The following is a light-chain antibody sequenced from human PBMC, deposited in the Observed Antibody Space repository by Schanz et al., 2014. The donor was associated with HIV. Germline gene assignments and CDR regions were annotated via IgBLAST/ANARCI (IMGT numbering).Light chain of an antibody. V-gene: IGLV2-14*02. CDR3: ASYTGSNQGV. CDR1: SSDVGTYNL. Sequence: QSALTQPASVSGSPGQSITISCTGTSSDVGTYNLVSWYQQHPGKAPRLMIYEVTKRPSGVSNRFSGSKSGRTASLTVSGLQAEDEADYYCASYTGSNQGVFGGGTKLTVL. J-gene: IGLJ3*02. CDR2: EVT.